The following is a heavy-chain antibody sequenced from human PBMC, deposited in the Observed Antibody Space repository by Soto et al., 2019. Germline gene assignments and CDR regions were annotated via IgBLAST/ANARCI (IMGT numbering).Heavy chain of an antibody. Sequence: EVQLVESGGDLVQRGGSLRLSCAASGFPFSTYWMHWVSHTPGKGLDWVARISGDGVTTYYADSVTGRFTVSRDNAKNTLSLQISGLRAEYTAVYYCAREYYGLLTGYYTDYWGQGTLVSVSS. D-gene: IGHD3-9*01. J-gene: IGHJ4*02. CDR3: AREYYGLLTGYYTDY. V-gene: IGHV3-74*01. CDR2: ISGDGVTT. CDR1: GFPFSTYW.